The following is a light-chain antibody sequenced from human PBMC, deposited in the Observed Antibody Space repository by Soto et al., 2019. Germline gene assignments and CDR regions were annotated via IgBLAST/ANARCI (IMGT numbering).Light chain of an antibody. CDR2: GAS. V-gene: IGKV1-39*01. J-gene: IGKJ4*01. CDR3: QQSYSAPLT. CDR1: QSISNY. Sequence: DIQMSQSPPSLSACVGDRLAITCRASQSISNYLNWYQQKVGKAPQLLIYGASNLQSGVPARFSGSGSGTDFTLTISDLQPEDFATFSCQQSYSAPLTFGGGTKVDIK.